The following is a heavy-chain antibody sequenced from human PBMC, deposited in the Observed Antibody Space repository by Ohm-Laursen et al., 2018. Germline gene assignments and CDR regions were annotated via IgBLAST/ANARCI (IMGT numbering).Heavy chain of an antibody. D-gene: IGHD3-10*01. CDR3: AFQVVRGVRIEYYYYYGMDV. V-gene: IGHV1-69*01. J-gene: IGHJ6*02. CDR1: GGTFSSYA. Sequence: GSSAKVSCKASGGTFSSYAISWVRQAPGQGLEWMGGIIPIFGTANYAQKFQGRVTITADESTSTAYMELSSLRSEDTAVYYCAFQVVRGVRIEYYYYYGMDVWGQGTTVAVSS. CDR2: IIPIFGTA.